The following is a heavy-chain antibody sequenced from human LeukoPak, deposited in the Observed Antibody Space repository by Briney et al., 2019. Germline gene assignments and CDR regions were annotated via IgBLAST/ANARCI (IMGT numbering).Heavy chain of an antibody. V-gene: IGHV3-48*02. CDR3: AREAPGAHSHFDY. CDR1: GFTFSSYS. J-gene: IGHJ4*02. D-gene: IGHD1-26*01. Sequence: PGGSLRLSCAASGFTFSSYSMNWVRQAPGKGLEWLSYISSSSSTIYYADSVKGRFTISRDDAKNSLYLQMNSLRDEDTAVYYCAREAPGAHSHFDYWGQGTLVTVSS. CDR2: ISSSSSTI.